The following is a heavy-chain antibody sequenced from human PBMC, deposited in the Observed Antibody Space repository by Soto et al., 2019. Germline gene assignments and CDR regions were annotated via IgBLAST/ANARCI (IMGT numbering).Heavy chain of an antibody. J-gene: IGHJ6*03. CDR1: GGSISSSSYY. D-gene: IGHD2-15*01. V-gene: IGHV4-39*01. CDR2: IYYSGST. Sequence: QLQLQESGPGLVKPSETLSLTCTVSGGSISSSSYYWGWIRQPPGKGLEWIGSIYYSGSTYYNPFLKGRDTISVDTSKNQFSLKLSSVTAADTAVYYCARKYRERYCSGGSCYYYYYYYMDVWGKGTTVTVSS. CDR3: ARKYRERYCSGGSCYYYYYYYMDV.